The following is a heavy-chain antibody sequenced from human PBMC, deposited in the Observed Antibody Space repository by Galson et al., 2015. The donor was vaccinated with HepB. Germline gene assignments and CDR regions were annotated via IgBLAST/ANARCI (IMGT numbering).Heavy chain of an antibody. J-gene: IGHJ5*02. CDR2: IYYNGST. D-gene: IGHD1/OR15-1a*01. Sequence: ETLSLTCTVSGGSISSNSYYWGWIRQPPGKGLEWIGSIYYNGSTDYNPSLKSRVTISVDTSKNHFFLKLSSVTAADTAVFYCARHRLITTPLGRTWFDPWGQGTRV. CDR3: ARHRLITTPLGRTWFDP. V-gene: IGHV4-39*01. CDR1: GGSISSNSYY.